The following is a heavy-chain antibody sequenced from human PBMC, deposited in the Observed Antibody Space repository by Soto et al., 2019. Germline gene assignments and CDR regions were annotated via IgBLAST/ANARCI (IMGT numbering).Heavy chain of an antibody. D-gene: IGHD3-22*01. J-gene: IGHJ4*02. Sequence: GGSLRLSCAASGFTFIKYAMSWVRQAPGKGLEWVSGIGGRGTSSYYADSVKGRFAISRDNSYNTLFLQLHSLRAEDTAVYYCAKSRYADSSGDYYDFWGQGTRVTVSS. CDR1: GFTFIKYA. CDR2: IGGRGTSS. V-gene: IGHV3-23*01. CDR3: AKSRYADSSGDYYDF.